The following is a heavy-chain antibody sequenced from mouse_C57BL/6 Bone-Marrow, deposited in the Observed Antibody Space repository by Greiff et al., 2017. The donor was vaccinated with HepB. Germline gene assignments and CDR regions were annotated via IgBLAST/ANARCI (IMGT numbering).Heavy chain of an antibody. CDR3: TYYDYDSFDY. CDR1: GYTFTSYW. Sequence: EVQLQQSGTVLARPGASVKMSCKTSGYTFTSYWMHWVKQRPGPGLEWIGAIYPGNSDTSYNQKFKGKAKLTAVTSASTAYMELISLTNEDSAVYYCTYYDYDSFDYWGQGTTLTVAS. CDR2: IYPGNSDT. D-gene: IGHD2-4*01. V-gene: IGHV1-5*01. J-gene: IGHJ2*01.